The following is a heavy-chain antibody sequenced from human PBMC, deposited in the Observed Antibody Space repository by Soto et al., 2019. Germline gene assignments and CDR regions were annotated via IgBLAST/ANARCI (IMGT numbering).Heavy chain of an antibody. CDR1: GFTFDDYA. V-gene: IGHV3-9*01. Sequence: GGSLRLSCAASGFTFDDYAMHWVRQAPGKGLEWVSGISWNSGSIGYADSVKGRFTISRDNAKNSLYLQMNSLRAEDTALYYCAKWSAHCSSTSCYGDYYYYMDVWGKGTTVTVSS. CDR2: ISWNSGSI. J-gene: IGHJ6*03. D-gene: IGHD2-2*01. CDR3: AKWSAHCSSTSCYGDYYYYMDV.